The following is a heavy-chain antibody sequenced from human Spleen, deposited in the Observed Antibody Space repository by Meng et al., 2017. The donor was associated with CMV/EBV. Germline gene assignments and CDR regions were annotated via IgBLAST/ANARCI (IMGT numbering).Heavy chain of an antibody. CDR2: ISGSGGSK. V-gene: IGHV3-23*01. J-gene: IGHJ4*02. CDR1: GFTFNLYA. D-gene: IGHD3-16*01. Sequence: GESLKISCAASGFTFNLYAMNWVRHAPGKGLEWVSTISGSGGSKYYADPVKGRFTISRDNSKNILFLQLNSLRVEDTAIYYCAGDLGGDGYWCQGRLVTVSS. CDR3: AGDLGGDGY.